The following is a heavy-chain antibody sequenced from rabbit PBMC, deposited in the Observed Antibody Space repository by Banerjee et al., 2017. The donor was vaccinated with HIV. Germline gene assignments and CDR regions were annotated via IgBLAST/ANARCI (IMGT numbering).Heavy chain of an antibody. D-gene: IGHD4-2*01. CDR2: INSNTGST. V-gene: IGHV1S21*01. CDR3: AGDRDGAGDDLGL. J-gene: IGHJ4*01. Sequence: PGKGLEWIACINSNTGSTFYASWAKGRFTISRTSTTVDLKMASLTAADTATYFCAGDRDGAGDDLGLWGPGTLVTVS.